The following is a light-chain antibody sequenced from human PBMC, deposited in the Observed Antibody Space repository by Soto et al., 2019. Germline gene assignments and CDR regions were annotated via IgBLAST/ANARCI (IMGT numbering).Light chain of an antibody. V-gene: IGLV1-51*01. J-gene: IGLJ1*01. CDR2: DNN. Sequence: QSVLTHPPSVSSAPGHKVTISCSGSSSNIGNNYVSWYQQLPGTAPKLLIYDNNKRPSGIPDRFSGSKSGTSATLGITGLQTGDDADYYCGTWDSSLTAYVFGTGTKVTVL. CDR3: GTWDSSLTAYV. CDR1: SSNIGNNY.